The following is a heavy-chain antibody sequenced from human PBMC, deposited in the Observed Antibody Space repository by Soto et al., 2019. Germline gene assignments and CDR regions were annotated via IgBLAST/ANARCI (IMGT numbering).Heavy chain of an antibody. D-gene: IGHD2-2*02. V-gene: IGHV1-8*01. CDR2: MNPNSGNT. Sequence: QVQLVQSGAEVKKPGASVKVSCKASGYTFTSYDINWVRQATGQGLEWMGWMNPNSGNTGYAQKFRGRVTMTRNTAISTAYMALSSLISETTAVYYCAREATIRGDDYWGQGTRVTVSS. J-gene: IGHJ4*02. CDR3: AREATIRGDDY. CDR1: GYTFTSYD.